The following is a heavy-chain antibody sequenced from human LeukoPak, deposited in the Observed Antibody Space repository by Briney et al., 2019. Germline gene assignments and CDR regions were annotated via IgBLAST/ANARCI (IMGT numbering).Heavy chain of an antibody. CDR1: GLTFSGFG. D-gene: IGHD5-18*01. CDR2: ISSDGSNK. Sequence: GRSLRLSCAASGLTFSGFGIYWVRQAPGKGLEWVAVISSDGSNKYYADSVKGRFTISRDNSKNTLYLQMNSLRADDTAVYYCAKDQRRGYSYGFDYWGQGTLVTVSS. V-gene: IGHV3-30*18. J-gene: IGHJ4*02. CDR3: AKDQRRGYSYGFDY.